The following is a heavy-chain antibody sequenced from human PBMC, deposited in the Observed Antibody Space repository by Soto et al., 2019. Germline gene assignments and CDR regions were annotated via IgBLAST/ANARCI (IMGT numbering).Heavy chain of an antibody. V-gene: IGHV1-69*01. CDR3: ARGRDQPPVGLYFDS. D-gene: IGHD1-26*01. Sequence: QVQLVQSGAEVKKPGSSVKVSCKASGGAFNNYIFDWVRQAPGQGLEWMGGIIPMFGTPKYAQTFQDRITISADVSTGTAYMELTSLRFDDTAIYYCARGRDQPPVGLYFDSWGEGTRLTVSS. CDR2: IIPMFGTP. CDR1: GGAFNNYI. J-gene: IGHJ4*02.